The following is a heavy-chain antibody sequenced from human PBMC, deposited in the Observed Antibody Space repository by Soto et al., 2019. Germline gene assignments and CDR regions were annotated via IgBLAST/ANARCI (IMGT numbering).Heavy chain of an antibody. CDR3: GWGAAAGSDYYYGMDV. V-gene: IGHV1-18*01. D-gene: IGHD6-13*01. CDR2: ISAYNGNT. Sequence: ASVKVSCKASGYTFTSYGISWVRQAPGQGLEWMGWISAYNGNTNYAQKLRGRVTMTTDTSTSTAYMELRSLRSDDTAVYYCGWGAAAGSDYYYGMDVWGQGTTVTVSS. CDR1: GYTFTSYG. J-gene: IGHJ6*02.